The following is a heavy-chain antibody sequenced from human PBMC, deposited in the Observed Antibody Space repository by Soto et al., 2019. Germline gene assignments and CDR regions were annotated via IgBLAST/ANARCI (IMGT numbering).Heavy chain of an antibody. CDR2: IIPIFGTA. D-gene: IGHD2-2*01. CDR3: ARDIVVVPAAPPSWFDP. CDR1: GGTFSSYA. V-gene: IGHV1-69*01. J-gene: IGHJ5*02. Sequence: QVQLVQSGAEVKKPGSSVKVSCKASGGTFSSYAISWVRQAPGQGLEWMGGIIPIFGTANYAQKFQGRVTITADESTSTAYMELRSLRSEDTAVYYCARDIVVVPAAPPSWFDPWGQGTLVTVSS.